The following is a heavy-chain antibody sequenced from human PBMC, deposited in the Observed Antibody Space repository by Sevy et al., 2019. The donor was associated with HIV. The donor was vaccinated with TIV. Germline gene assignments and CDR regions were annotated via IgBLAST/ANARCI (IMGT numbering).Heavy chain of an antibody. Sequence: SETLSLTCTVSGDSISSGANYWGWIRQHPVKGLEWIGYIHYSGSTYDNPSLKSRITMSVDTSKNQFSLKLRSVTAADTAVYYCARGRSAVDTYYTWSTVAGYYFDYWGQGTLVTVSS. CDR3: ARGRSAVDTYYTWSTVAGYYFDY. CDR1: GDSISSGANY. CDR2: IHYSGST. V-gene: IGHV4-31*03. J-gene: IGHJ4*02. D-gene: IGHD6-19*01.